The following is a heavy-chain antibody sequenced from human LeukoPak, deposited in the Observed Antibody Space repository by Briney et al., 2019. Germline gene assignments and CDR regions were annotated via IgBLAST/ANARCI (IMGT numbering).Heavy chain of an antibody. CDR2: INSDGSST. CDR1: GFTFSSYW. Sequence: GGSLRLSCAASGFTFSSYWMLWVRQAPGKGLVWVSRINSDGSSTSYADSVKGRFTISRDNAKNTLYLQMNSLRAEDTAVYYCASLPTVTTGYYFDYWGQGTLVTVSS. CDR3: ASLPTVTTGYYFDY. J-gene: IGHJ4*02. V-gene: IGHV3-74*01. D-gene: IGHD4-17*01.